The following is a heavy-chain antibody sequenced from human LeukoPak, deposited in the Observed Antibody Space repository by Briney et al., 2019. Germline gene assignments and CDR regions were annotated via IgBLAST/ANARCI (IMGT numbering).Heavy chain of an antibody. CDR2: IKEDGSEN. J-gene: IGHJ3*02. CDR1: AFTFRSYW. CDR3: ARYGNNVDNAFDI. D-gene: IGHD4-17*01. V-gene: IGHV3-7*01. Sequence: GGSLRLSCAASAFTFRSYWMSWVRQAPGKGLEWVANIKEDGSENYYVDSVKGRFTISRDNAENSLYLQMNSLRVEDTVLYYCARYGNNVDNAFDIWGQGTMVTVSS.